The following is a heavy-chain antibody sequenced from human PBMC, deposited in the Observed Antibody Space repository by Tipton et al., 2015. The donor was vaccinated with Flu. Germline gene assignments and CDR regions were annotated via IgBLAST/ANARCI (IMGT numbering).Heavy chain of an antibody. CDR2: ILYRGST. J-gene: IGHJ5*02. CDR3: AGEQGGWFDL. V-gene: IGHV4-31*03. D-gene: IGHD2-15*01. CDR1: GASIISGGFY. Sequence: TLSLTCTFSGASIISGGFYWTWIRQHPGKGLEWVGSILYRGSTYYNPALRSRISISMDASRNQFSLEMTSLTAADTAIYFCAGEQGGWFDLWGQGTLVSVSS.